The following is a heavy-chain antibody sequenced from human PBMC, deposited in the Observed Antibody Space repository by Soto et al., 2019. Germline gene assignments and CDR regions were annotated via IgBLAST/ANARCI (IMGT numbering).Heavy chain of an antibody. V-gene: IGHV3-23*01. Sequence: GGSLRLSCAASGFTFSSYAMSWVRQAPGKGLEWVSAISGSGGSTYYADSVKGRFTISRDNSKNTLYLQMNSLRAEDTAVYYCAKDRNGSGIERIMITFGGVIAAPILDYWGQGTLVTVSS. CDR3: AKDRNGSGIERIMITFGGVIAAPILDY. D-gene: IGHD3-16*02. CDR2: ISGSGGST. CDR1: GFTFSSYA. J-gene: IGHJ4*02.